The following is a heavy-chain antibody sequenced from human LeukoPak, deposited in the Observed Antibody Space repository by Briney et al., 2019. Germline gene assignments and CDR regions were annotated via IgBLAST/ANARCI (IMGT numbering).Heavy chain of an antibody. V-gene: IGHV3-7*01. CDR2: INGDGGVV. CDR3: AIGVAYDRFDP. D-gene: IGHD5-12*01. CDR1: GFTFRSSW. Sequence: GGSLRLSCAASGFTFRSSWMAWIRQAPGKGLQWLGNINGDGGVVNYVDSVNGRFTISRDNAKNSLSLEMNKLRVDDTGVYYCAIGVAYDRFDPWGQGTLVTVSS. J-gene: IGHJ5*02.